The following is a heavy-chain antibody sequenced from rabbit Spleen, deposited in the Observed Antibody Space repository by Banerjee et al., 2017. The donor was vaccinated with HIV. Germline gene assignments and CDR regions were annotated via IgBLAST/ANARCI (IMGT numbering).Heavy chain of an antibody. J-gene: IGHJ3*01. Sequence: QQQLEESGGGLVQPGGTLTLTCTASGFDFSTYGVSWVRQAPGKGLEWIGYIDPIFGAIYYANWVNGRFTISSHNAQNTVDLQLNSLTAADTATYFCVRDVGSSGWGSRLDLWGQGTLVTVS. D-gene: IGHD4-1*01. CDR3: VRDVGSSGWGSRLDL. CDR2: IDPIFGAI. CDR1: GFDFSTYG. V-gene: IGHV1S47*01.